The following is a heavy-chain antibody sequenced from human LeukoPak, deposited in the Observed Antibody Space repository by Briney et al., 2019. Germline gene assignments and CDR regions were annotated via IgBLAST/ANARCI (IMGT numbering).Heavy chain of an antibody. CDR3: AKIGYPDY. CDR2: ISGSGGST. J-gene: IGHJ4*02. V-gene: IGHV3-23*01. Sequence: QTGGSLRLSCTASGFSFSIYAMSWVRQAPGKGLEWVSGISGSGGSTYFADSVKGRFTISRDNSKNTVYLQMNSLRAEDTAVYYCAKIGYPDYWGQGILVTVSS. D-gene: IGHD6-13*01. CDR1: GFSFSIYA.